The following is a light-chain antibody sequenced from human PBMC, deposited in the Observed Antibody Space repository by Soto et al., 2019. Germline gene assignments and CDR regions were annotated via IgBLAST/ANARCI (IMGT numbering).Light chain of an antibody. J-gene: IGLJ1*01. CDR2: EVS. CDR1: SSDVGNYNL. V-gene: IGLV2-23*02. CDR3: YSYADGDNYYV. Sequence: QSVLTQPASVSGSPGQSITISCTGTSSDVGNYNLVSWYQQHPGKAPKLMIYEVSKRPSGVSSRFSGSKSGNTASLTISGLQAEDEADYYCYSYADGDNYYVFGTGTKVTVL.